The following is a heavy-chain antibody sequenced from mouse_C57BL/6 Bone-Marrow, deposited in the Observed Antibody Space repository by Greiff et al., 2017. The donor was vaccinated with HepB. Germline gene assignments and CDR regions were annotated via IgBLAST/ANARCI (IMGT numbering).Heavy chain of an antibody. V-gene: IGHV1-75*01. CDR3: ARPLQYYGSSYRYFDY. CDR1: GYTFTDYY. D-gene: IGHD1-1*01. Sequence: QVQLQQSGPELVKPGASVKISCKASGYTFTDYYINWVKQRPGQGLEWIGWIFPGSGSTYYNEKFKGKATLTVDKSSSTAYMLLSSLTSEDSAVYFCARPLQYYGSSYRYFDYWGQGTTLTVSS. CDR2: IFPGSGST. J-gene: IGHJ2*01.